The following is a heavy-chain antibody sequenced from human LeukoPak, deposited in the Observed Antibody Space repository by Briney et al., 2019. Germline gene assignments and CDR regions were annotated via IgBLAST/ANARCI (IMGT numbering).Heavy chain of an antibody. Sequence: GGSLRLSCAASGFTFSSNYMSWVRQAPGKGLEWVSVIYSGGSTYYADSVKGRFTISRDNSKNTLYLQMNSLRAEDTAVYYCARAQWLGYFDYWGQGTLVTVSS. CDR2: IYSGGST. CDR1: GFTFSSNY. CDR3: ARAQWLGYFDY. J-gene: IGHJ4*02. V-gene: IGHV3-53*01. D-gene: IGHD6-19*01.